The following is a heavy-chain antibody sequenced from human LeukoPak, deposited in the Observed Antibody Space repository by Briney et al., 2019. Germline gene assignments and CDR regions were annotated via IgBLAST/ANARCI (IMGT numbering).Heavy chain of an antibody. CDR1: GGSFSGYH. V-gene: IGHV4-34*01. CDR3: ARGGGYCSSTSCYRARKRDFDY. Sequence: SETLSLTCAVYGGSFSGYHWSWIRQPPGKGLEWIGEINHSGSTNYNPSLKSRVTISVDTSKNQFSLKLSSVTAADTAVYYCARGGGYCSSTSCYRARKRDFDYWGQGTLVTVSS. CDR2: INHSGST. J-gene: IGHJ4*02. D-gene: IGHD2-2*02.